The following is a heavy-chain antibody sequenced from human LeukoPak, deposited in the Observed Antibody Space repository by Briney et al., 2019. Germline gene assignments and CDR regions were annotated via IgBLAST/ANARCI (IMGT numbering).Heavy chain of an antibody. CDR1: GYTFTGYY. Sequence: ASVKVSCKASGYTFTGYYMHWVRQAPGQGLEWMGWINPNSGGTNYAQKVQGRVTMTTDTSTRTAYMELRSLRSDDTAVYYCARYSRRNAFDIWGQGTMVTVSS. D-gene: IGHD2-15*01. CDR3: ARYSRRNAFDI. J-gene: IGHJ3*02. CDR2: INPNSGGT. V-gene: IGHV1-2*02.